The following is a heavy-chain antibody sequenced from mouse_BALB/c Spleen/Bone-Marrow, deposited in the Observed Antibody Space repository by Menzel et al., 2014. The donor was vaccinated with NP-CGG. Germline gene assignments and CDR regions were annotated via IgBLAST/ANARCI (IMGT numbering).Heavy chain of an antibody. Sequence: VQLVESGAELVKPGASVKLSCKAPGYTFTSYYMYWVKQRPGQGLEWIGEINPSNGGTNFNEKFKSRATLTVDKSSSTAYMQLSSPTSEDSAVYYCTRLPHWGQGTSVTVSS. D-gene: IGHD5-1*01. CDR2: INPSNGGT. CDR1: GYTFTSYY. CDR3: TRLPH. J-gene: IGHJ4*01. V-gene: IGHV1S81*02.